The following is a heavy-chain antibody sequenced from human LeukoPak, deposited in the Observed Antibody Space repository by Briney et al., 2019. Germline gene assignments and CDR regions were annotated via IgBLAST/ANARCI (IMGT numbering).Heavy chain of an antibody. V-gene: IGHV1-69*13. CDR1: GGTFSSYA. CDR2: IIPIFGTA. Sequence: ASVKVSCKASGGTFSSYAISWVRQAPGQGLEWMGGIIPIFGTANCAQKFQGRVTITADESTSTAYMELSSLRSEDTAVYYCARGYNWASPTRNFYYMDVWGKGTTVTVSS. J-gene: IGHJ6*03. D-gene: IGHD1-20*01. CDR3: ARGYNWASPTRNFYYMDV.